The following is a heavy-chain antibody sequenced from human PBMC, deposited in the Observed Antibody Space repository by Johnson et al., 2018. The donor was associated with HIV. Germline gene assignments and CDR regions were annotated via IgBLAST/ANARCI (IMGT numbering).Heavy chain of an antibody. J-gene: IGHJ3*02. D-gene: IGHD4-17*01. CDR2: TQQDGSGK. Sequence: MLLVESGGGLVQPGGSLRLSCAAFGFKFRDYWMGWVRKAPGKGLEWVAQTQQDGSGKLYVSSLRGRITISRDNANSSLYLQMNSLKAEDTAIYYCARVGNGDYGWSFDIWGQGTTVTISS. CDR1: GFKFRDYW. V-gene: IGHV3-7*01. CDR3: ARVGNGDYGWSFDI.